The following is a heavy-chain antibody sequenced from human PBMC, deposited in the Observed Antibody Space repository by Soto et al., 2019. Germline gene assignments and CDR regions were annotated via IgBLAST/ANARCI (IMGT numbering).Heavy chain of an antibody. CDR2: IFSNDEK. D-gene: IGHD3-22*01. CDR1: GFSLSNARMG. V-gene: IGHV2-26*01. Sequence: QVTLKESGPVLVKPTETLTLTCTVSGFSLSNARMGVSWIRQPPGKALEWLAHIFSNDEKSYSTSLKSRLTVSKDTSKSQVVRTMTNMDPVDTATYYCARSFYYYDSSGRGGARHGPHPLDYWGQGTLVTVSS. J-gene: IGHJ4*02. CDR3: ARSFYYYDSSGRGGARHGPHPLDY.